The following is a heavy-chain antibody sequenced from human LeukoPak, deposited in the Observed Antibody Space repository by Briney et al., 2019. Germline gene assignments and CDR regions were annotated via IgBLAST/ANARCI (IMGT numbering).Heavy chain of an antibody. Sequence: ASVKVSCKTSGGTFSSSAITWVRQAPGQGLEWMGRIIPVLNITRYTQKFQGRVTITADTSTSTAYMELSSLRSEETAVYYCTRDQGLTAPPPYGLDVWGQGTTVIVSS. CDR2: IIPVLNIT. D-gene: IGHD5-18*01. V-gene: IGHV1-69*04. J-gene: IGHJ6*02. CDR3: TRDQGLTAPPPYGLDV. CDR1: GGTFSSSA.